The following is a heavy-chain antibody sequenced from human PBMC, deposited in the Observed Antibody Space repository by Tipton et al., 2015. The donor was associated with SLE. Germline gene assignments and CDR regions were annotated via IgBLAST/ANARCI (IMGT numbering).Heavy chain of an antibody. D-gene: IGHD3-22*01. V-gene: IGHV4-59*01. Sequence: TLSLTCTVSGGSISSYYWSWIRQPPGKGLEWIGYIYYSGSTNYNPSLKSRVTISVDTSKNQFSLKLSSVTAADTAVYYCARDLGDSSGYLMWIDPWGQGTLVTVSS. J-gene: IGHJ5*02. CDR2: IYYSGST. CDR3: ARDLGDSSGYLMWIDP. CDR1: GGSISSYY.